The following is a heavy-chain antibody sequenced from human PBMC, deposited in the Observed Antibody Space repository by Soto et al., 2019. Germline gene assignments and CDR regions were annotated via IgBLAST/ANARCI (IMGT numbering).Heavy chain of an antibody. CDR3: ARLQYQLLFDWFDP. V-gene: IGHV4-59*01. CDR1: GGSISSYY. J-gene: IGHJ5*02. D-gene: IGHD2-2*01. Sequence: SETLSLTCTVSGGSISSYYWSWIRQPPGKGLEWIGYIYYSGSTNYNPSLKSRVTISVDTSKNQSSLKLSSVTAADTAVYYCARLQYQLLFDWFDPWGQGTLVTVSS. CDR2: IYYSGST.